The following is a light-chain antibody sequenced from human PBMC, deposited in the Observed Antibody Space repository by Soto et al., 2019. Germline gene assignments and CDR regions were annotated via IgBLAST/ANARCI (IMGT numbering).Light chain of an antibody. J-gene: IGKJ1*01. CDR2: GAS. CDR1: QSIVSSY. V-gene: IGKV3-20*01. Sequence: EIVLTQSPGTLSLSPGERATLSCRASQSIVSSYLAWYQQKPGQAPRLLIKGASSRATGIPDRFSGSGSGPDFTFTISRLEPEDFAVYYCQQYGSSPQTFGPGTKVEI. CDR3: QQYGSSPQT.